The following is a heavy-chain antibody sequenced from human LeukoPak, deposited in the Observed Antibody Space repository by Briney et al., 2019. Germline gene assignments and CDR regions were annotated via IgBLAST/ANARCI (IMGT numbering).Heavy chain of an antibody. CDR1: GFTFSSYA. J-gene: IGHJ4*02. Sequence: GGSLRLSCAASGFTFSSYAMSWVRQAPGKGLEWVSLISATATYYADSVKGRFTISRDISRNTLYLQMNSLRADDTAAYYCAKGQGSGSYPLDYWGQGTLVTVSS. CDR2: ISATAT. V-gene: IGHV3-23*01. CDR3: AKGQGSGSYPLDY. D-gene: IGHD3-16*02.